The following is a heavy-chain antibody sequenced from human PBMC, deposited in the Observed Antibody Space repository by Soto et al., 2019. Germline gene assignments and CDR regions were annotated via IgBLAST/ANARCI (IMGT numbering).Heavy chain of an antibody. V-gene: IGHV4-39*01. J-gene: IGHJ5*02. Sequence: PSETLSLTCTVSGGSISSSSYYWGWIRQPPGKGLEWIGSIYYSGSTYYNPSLKSRVTISVDTSKNQFSLKLSSVTAADTAVYYCASKVRAGRCLEWLGNHWFDPWGQGTLGNVSS. CDR3: ASKVRAGRCLEWLGNHWFDP. CDR2: IYYSGST. D-gene: IGHD3-3*01. CDR1: GGSISSSSYY.